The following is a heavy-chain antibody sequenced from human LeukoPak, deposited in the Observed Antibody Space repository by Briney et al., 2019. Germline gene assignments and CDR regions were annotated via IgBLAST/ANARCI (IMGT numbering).Heavy chain of an antibody. CDR1: GFTFSSYA. J-gene: IGHJ4*02. D-gene: IGHD2-2*01. CDR3: AKDPRYCSSTSCVDY. V-gene: IGHV3-23*01. Sequence: PGGSLRLSCAASGFTFSSYAMSWVRQAPGKGLEWVSAISGSGGSTYYADSVKGRFTISRGNSKNTLYLQMNSLRAEDTAVYYCAKDPRYCSSTSCVDYWGQGTLVTVSS. CDR2: ISGSGGST.